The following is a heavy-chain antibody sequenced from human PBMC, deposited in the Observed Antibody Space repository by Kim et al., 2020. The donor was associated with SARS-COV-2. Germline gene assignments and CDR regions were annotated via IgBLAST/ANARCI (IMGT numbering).Heavy chain of an antibody. CDR3: ASPFNGVATGLDY. CDR1: GYTFTGYY. D-gene: IGHD5-12*01. CDR2: INPNSGGT. Sequence: ASVKVSCKASGYTFTGYYMHWVRQAPGQGLEWMGWINPNSGGTNYAQKFQGRVTMTRDTSISTAYMELSRLRSDDTAVYYCASPFNGVATGLDYWGQGTLVTVSS. J-gene: IGHJ4*02. V-gene: IGHV1-2*02.